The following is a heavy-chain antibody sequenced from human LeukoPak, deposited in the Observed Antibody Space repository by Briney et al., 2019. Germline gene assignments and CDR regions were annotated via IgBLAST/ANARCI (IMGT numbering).Heavy chain of an antibody. CDR1: GGSISSSSYY. CDR2: IYYSGST. D-gene: IGHD3-9*01. CDR3: ARRVSGYDILTGYYTYYYYMDV. J-gene: IGHJ6*03. Sequence: SETLSLTCTVSGGSISSSSYYWGWIRQPPGKGLEWIGSIYYSGSTYYNPSLKSRVTISVDTSKNQFSLKLSSVTAADTAVYYCARRVSGYDILTGYYTYYYYMDVWGKGTTVTISS. V-gene: IGHV4-39*07.